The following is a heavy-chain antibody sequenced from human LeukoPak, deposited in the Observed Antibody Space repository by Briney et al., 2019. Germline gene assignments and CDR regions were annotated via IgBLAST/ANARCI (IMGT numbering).Heavy chain of an antibody. D-gene: IGHD2/OR15-2a*01. Sequence: GGSLRLSCAASGFILNSYAMNWVRQAPGKGLEGVAVITYDGSKEYYADSVKGRFTISRDNSKNTLYLQMNSLRPEDTAVYTCARDLTGYFTFDFWGQGTLVTVSS. V-gene: IGHV3-30-3*01. J-gene: IGHJ4*02. CDR2: ITYDGSKE. CDR1: GFILNSYA. CDR3: ARDLTGYFTFDF.